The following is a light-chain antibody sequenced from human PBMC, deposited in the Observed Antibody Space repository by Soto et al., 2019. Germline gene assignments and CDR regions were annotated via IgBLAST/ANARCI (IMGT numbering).Light chain of an antibody. CDR3: IQYNTYWT. J-gene: IGKJ1*01. CDR2: SAN. CDR1: QDISNF. Sequence: DIQIAHSPSYMSASVVDRVTITCLASQDISNFLVWFQQRPGKVPKRLMYSANRLESGVPSRFSGSGSGKEFTLTISSLQPEDFATYYCIQYNTYWTFGQGTKVDIK. V-gene: IGKV1-17*03.